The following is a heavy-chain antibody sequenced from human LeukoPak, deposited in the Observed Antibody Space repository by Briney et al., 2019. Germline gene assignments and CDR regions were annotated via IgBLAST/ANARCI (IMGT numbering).Heavy chain of an antibody. CDR1: GYTFTSYG. CDR2: ISAYNGNT. D-gene: IGHD6-13*01. V-gene: IGHV1-18*01. J-gene: IGHJ4*02. CDR3: ARDPPSSSLDYFDY. Sequence: ASVKASCKASGYTFTSYGISWVRQAPGQGLEWMGWISAYNGNTNYAQKLQGRVTMTTDTSTSTAYMELRSLRSDDTAVYYCARDPPSSSLDYFDYWGQGTLVTVSS.